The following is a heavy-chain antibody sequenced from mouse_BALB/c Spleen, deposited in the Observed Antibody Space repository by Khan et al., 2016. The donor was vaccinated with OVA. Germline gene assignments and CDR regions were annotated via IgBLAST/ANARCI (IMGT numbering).Heavy chain of an antibody. CDR3: TRGGGGSGFAY. V-gene: IGHV1S137*01. Sequence: QVQLQQSGAELVRPGVSVKISCKGSGYTFTDFTIHWVKQSHALSLEWIGVISTYYGDVTYNQKFKGKATMTVDKSSSTTYMELARLTSEDSAIYNCTRGGGGSGFAYWGQGTLVTVSA. J-gene: IGHJ3*01. CDR2: ISTYYGDV. CDR1: GYTFTDFT.